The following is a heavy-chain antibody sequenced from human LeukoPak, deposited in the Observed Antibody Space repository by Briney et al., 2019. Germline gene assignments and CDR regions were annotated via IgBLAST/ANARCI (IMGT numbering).Heavy chain of an antibody. CDR3: SAIEMATITDDY. CDR2: INPNSGGT. Sequence: ASVKVSCXASGYTFTGYYMHWVRQAHGQGLEWMAWINPNSGGTNYAQKFQGRVTMTRDTSISTAYMELSRLRSDDTAVYYCSAIEMATITDDYWGQGTLVTVSS. J-gene: IGHJ4*02. D-gene: IGHD5-24*01. V-gene: IGHV1-2*02. CDR1: GYTFTGYY.